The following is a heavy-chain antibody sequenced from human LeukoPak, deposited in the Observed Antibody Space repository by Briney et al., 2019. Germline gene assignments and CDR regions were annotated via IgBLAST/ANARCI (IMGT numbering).Heavy chain of an antibody. J-gene: IGHJ5*02. CDR2: INPNSGGT. V-gene: IGHV1-2*02. D-gene: IGHD3-22*01. CDR1: GYTFTGYY. CDR3: ARARRITMIVVANNWFDP. Sequence: GASVKVSCKASGYTFTGYYMHWVRQAPGQGLEWMGWINPNSGGTNYAQKFQGRVTMTRDTSISTAYMELSRLRSDDTAVYYCARARRITMIVVANNWFDPWGQGTLVTVFS.